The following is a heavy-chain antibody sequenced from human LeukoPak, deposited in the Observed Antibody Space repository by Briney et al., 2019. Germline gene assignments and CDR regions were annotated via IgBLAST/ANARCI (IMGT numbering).Heavy chain of an antibody. J-gene: IGHJ3*02. CDR1: GYTFTSYS. CDR2: INTNTGNP. V-gene: IGHV7-4-1*02. CDR3: AVGSSSPDAFDI. D-gene: IGHD6-13*01. Sequence: ASVKVSCKASGYTFTSYSMNGVRQAPGQGGEGRGWINTNTGNPTYAQGFTGRFVFSLDTSVSTAYLQISSLKAEDTAIYYCAVGSSSPDAFDIWGQGTMVTVSS.